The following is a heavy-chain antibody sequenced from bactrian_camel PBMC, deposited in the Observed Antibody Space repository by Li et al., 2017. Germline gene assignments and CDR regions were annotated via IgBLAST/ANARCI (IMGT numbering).Heavy chain of an antibody. CDR1: GLPYSTYA. Sequence: DVQLVESGGGLVQPGGSLRLSCVASGLPYSTYAMSWVRQAPGKGLEWIATIYNGDNVRSRDSVKGRFTVSRDSAKKTLYLQMNSLKPEDTAMYYCAADEYNLGLARSYTYWGQGTQVTVS. CDR2: IYNGDNV. CDR3: AADEYNLGLARSYTY. J-gene: IGHJ4*01. D-gene: IGHD5*01. V-gene: IGHV3S42*01.